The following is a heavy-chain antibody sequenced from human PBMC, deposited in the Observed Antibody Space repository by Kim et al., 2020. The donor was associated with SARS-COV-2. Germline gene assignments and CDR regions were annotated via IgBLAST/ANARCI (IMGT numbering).Heavy chain of an antibody. J-gene: IGHJ4*02. CDR1: GFSFSTYT. D-gene: IGHD3-9*01. V-gene: IGHV3-23*01. CDR3: AKPLLLTSSGKDAFDY. CDR2: ISGIGSNT. Sequence: GGSLRLSCAASGFSFSTYTMTWVRQSPGKGLEWVAGISGIGSNTFYADSVKGRFTISRYNSNNTLFLHMNNLRGDDTALYYCAKPLLLTSSGKDAFDYWGQGTLVTVSS.